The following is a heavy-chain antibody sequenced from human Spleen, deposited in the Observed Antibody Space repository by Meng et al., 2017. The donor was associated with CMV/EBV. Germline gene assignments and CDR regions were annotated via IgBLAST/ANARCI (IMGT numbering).Heavy chain of an antibody. CDR1: GYTFISYG. CDR3: ARGGPSSGASSDYFDY. V-gene: IGHV1-2*02. D-gene: IGHD2-15*01. Sequence: ASVKVSCKASGYTFISYGISWVRQAPGQGLEWMGWINPNSGGTNYAQKFQGRVTMTRDRSISTAYMELSRLRSDDTAVYYCARGGPSSGASSDYFDYWGQGTLVTVSS. J-gene: IGHJ4*02. CDR2: INPNSGGT.